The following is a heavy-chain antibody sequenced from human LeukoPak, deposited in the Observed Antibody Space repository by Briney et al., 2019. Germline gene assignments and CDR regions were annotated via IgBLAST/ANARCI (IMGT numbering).Heavy chain of an antibody. CDR1: GGSISSYY. V-gene: IGHV4-59*08. Sequence: SETLSLTCTVSGGSISSYYGCWIRQPPGKGLEWIGYIYYSGSTNYNPSLKSRVTISVDTSKNQFSLKLSSVTAADTAVYYCARRSSDRANAFDIWGQGTMVTVSS. CDR3: ARRSSDRANAFDI. D-gene: IGHD1-26*01. CDR2: IYYSGST. J-gene: IGHJ3*02.